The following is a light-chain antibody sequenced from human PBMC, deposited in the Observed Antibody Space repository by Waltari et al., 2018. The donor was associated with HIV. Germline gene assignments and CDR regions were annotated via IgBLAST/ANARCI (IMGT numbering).Light chain of an antibody. Sequence: SPLYQPAPVSGSPGQSITTPCSGVRHMIDFYNFVSWYQLRPGKAPQLIIFGVTRRPSGISSRFSGSTSGGTASLTISDLQIEDEADYFCSSFAGTGTPMFGGGTKLTVL. V-gene: IGLV2-14*01. CDR1: RHMIDFYNF. CDR3: SSFAGTGTPM. J-gene: IGLJ3*02. CDR2: GVT.